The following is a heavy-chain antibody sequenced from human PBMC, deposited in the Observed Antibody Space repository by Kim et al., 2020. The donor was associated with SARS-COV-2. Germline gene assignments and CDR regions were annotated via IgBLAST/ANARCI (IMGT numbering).Heavy chain of an antibody. CDR2: ISWNSGSI. CDR1: GFTFDDYA. D-gene: IGHD7-27*01. J-gene: IGHJ2*01. CDR3: AKDPALRDNWGDWYFDL. V-gene: IGHV3-9*01. Sequence: GGSLRLSCAASGFTFDDYAMHWVRQAPGKGLEWVSGISWNSGSIGYADSVKGRFTISRDNAKNSLYLQMNSLRAEDTALYYCAKDPALRDNWGDWYFDLWGRGTLVTVSS.